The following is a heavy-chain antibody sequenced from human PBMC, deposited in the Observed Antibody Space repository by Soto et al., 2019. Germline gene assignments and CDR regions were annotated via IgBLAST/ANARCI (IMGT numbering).Heavy chain of an antibody. J-gene: IGHJ4*02. Sequence: QVQLQESGPGLVKPSETLSLTCTVSGGSISSYYWSWIRQPPGKGLEWIGYIYDSGSPHYNPSLKSRVTISGDTAKNQCSLKLSSVTAADTAVYYCARGGVTNYYCDSWGQGTLVTVAS. CDR1: GGSISSYY. CDR3: ARGGVTNYYCDS. D-gene: IGHD4-17*01. V-gene: IGHV4-59*01. CDR2: IYDSGSP.